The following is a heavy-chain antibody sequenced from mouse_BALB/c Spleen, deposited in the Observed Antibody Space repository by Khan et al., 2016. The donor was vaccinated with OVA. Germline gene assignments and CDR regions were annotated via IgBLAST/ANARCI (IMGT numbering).Heavy chain of an antibody. CDR1: GYTFTSYW. V-gene: IGHV1S41*01. J-gene: IGHJ4*01. Sequence: DLVKPGASVKLSCKASGYTFTSYWINWIKQRPGQGLEWIGRIAPGSGSTYYNEKFKGKATLTVDTSSSTASIQLSSLSSEDSAVYCCARSNYYGSSLYALDYWGQGTSVTVSS. CDR3: ARSNYYGSSLYALDY. D-gene: IGHD1-1*01. CDR2: IAPGSGST.